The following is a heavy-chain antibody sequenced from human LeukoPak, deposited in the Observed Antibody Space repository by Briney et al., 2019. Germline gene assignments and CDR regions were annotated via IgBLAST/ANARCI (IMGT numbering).Heavy chain of an antibody. J-gene: IGHJ4*02. Sequence: PSETLSLTCTVSGVSISSYYWSWIWQPPGKGLEWIGYIYYSGSTNYNPSLKSRVTISVDTSKNQFSLKLSSVTAADTAVYYCARDYYDSSGSHYFDYWGQGALVTVSS. V-gene: IGHV4-59*01. CDR2: IYYSGST. CDR3: ARDYYDSSGSHYFDY. D-gene: IGHD3-22*01. CDR1: GVSISSYY.